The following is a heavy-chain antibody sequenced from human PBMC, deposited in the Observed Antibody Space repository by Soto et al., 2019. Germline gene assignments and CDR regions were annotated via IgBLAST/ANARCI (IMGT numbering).Heavy chain of an antibody. J-gene: IGHJ6*02. Sequence: QVQLVESGGGVVQPGRSLRLSCSASGFIFGTYGMDWVRQAPGKGLEWVALISYDGNKEFYADSVKGRFTISRDNSRNTLYLQMNSLNPEDTAMYYCAKETATSVDYYYFYGLDVWGPGTTVSVSS. CDR1: GFIFGTYG. V-gene: IGHV3-30*18. CDR3: AKETATSVDYYYFYGLDV. D-gene: IGHD1-1*01. CDR2: ISYDGNKE.